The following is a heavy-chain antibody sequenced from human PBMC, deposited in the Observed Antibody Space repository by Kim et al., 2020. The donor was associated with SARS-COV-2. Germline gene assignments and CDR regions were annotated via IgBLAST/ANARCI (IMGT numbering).Heavy chain of an antibody. Sequence: SETLSLTCAVYGGSFSGYYWSWIRQPPGKGLEWIGEINHSGSTNYNPSLKSRVTISVDTSKNQFSLKLSSVTAADTAVYYCARAPSPSGRRPFDYWGQGTLVTVSS. D-gene: IGHD1-26*01. J-gene: IGHJ4*02. CDR2: INHSGST. V-gene: IGHV4-34*01. CDR3: ARAPSPSGRRPFDY. CDR1: GGSFSGYY.